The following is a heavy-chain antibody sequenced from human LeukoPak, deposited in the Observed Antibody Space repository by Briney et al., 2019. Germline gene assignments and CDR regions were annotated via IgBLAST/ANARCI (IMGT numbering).Heavy chain of an antibody. V-gene: IGHV3-23*01. CDR3: ARGGYLSNY. CDR1: GFTITTYA. D-gene: IGHD1-1*01. J-gene: IGHJ4*02. Sequence: GGSLRLSCAASGFTITTYAMGWVRQAPGKGLEWVSVISDRGDSTHYADSVKGRFTISRDNAKNTLYLQMNSLRAEDTAVYYCARGGYLSNYWGQGTLVTVSS. CDR2: ISDRGDST.